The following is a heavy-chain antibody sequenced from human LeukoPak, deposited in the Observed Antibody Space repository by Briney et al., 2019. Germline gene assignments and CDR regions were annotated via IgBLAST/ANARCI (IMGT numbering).Heavy chain of an antibody. CDR2: ISSDGSYR. D-gene: IGHD4-11*01. CDR3: AREYEVYSTFYYYGMDV. CDR1: GFTLSSYW. J-gene: IGHJ6*02. Sequence: PGGSLRLSCAASGFTLSSYWIHWVRHVPGKGLVWVSRISSDGSYRDYADSVKGSFILCRDKAKNTVHLQMHSLRVDDTAIYYCAREYEVYSTFYYYGMDVWGRGTTVTVSS. V-gene: IGHV3-74*01.